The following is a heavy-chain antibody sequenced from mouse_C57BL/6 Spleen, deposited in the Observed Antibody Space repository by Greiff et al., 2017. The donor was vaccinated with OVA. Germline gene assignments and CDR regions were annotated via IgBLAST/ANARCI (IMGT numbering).Heavy chain of an antibody. D-gene: IGHD4-1*01. CDR3: ARWVGSNLGLRYFDV. J-gene: IGHJ1*03. V-gene: IGHV1-18*01. CDR1: GYTFTDYN. Sequence: EVQLQQSGPELVKPGASVKIPCKASGYTFTDYNMDWVKQSHGKSLEWIGDINPNNGGTIYNQKFKGKATLTVDKSSSTAYMELRSLTSEDTAVYYCARWVGSNLGLRYFDVWGTGTTVTVSS. CDR2: INPNNGGT.